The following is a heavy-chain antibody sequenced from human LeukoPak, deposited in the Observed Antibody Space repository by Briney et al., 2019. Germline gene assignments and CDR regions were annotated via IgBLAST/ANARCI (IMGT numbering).Heavy chain of an antibody. J-gene: IGHJ4*02. D-gene: IGHD5-24*01. CDR2: IYTSGST. CDR3: AREKRDGYNYFDY. Sequence: SETLSLTCTVSGGSISSGSYYWSWIRQPAGKGPEWIGRIYTSGSTNYNPSLKSRVTISVDTSKNQFSLKLSSVTAADTAVYYCAREKRDGYNYFDYWGQGTLVTVSS. CDR1: GGSISSGSYY. V-gene: IGHV4-61*02.